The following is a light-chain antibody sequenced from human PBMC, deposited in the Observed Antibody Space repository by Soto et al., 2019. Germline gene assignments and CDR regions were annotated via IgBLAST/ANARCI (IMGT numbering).Light chain of an antibody. CDR1: SSDIGGYKH. J-gene: IGLJ1*01. Sequence: QSVLTQPASVSGSPGQSITISCTGTSSDIGGYKHVSWYQQHPGKAPKLMIYEVTNRPSGVSYRFSGSKSGNTASLTISGLQAEDEADYYCSSYTTSSTQVFGTGTKLTVL. CDR2: EVT. V-gene: IGLV2-14*01. CDR3: SSYTTSSTQV.